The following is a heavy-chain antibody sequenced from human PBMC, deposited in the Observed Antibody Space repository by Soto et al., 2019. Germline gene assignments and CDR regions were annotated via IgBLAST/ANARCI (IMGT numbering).Heavy chain of an antibody. CDR3: ARGRQGSRLVMVRGGVRTGNGMDV. J-gene: IGHJ6*02. CDR2: ISVSGNT. D-gene: IGHD3-10*01. Sequence: SETLSLTCAVYDGSFSGYSWSWIRQPPGKGLEWIGEISVSGNTNYNPSLKSRVTISVDTSKNQFSLNLSSVTAADTAVYYCARGRQGSRLVMVRGGVRTGNGMDVWGQGTTVTVSS. CDR1: DGSFSGYS. V-gene: IGHV4-34*01.